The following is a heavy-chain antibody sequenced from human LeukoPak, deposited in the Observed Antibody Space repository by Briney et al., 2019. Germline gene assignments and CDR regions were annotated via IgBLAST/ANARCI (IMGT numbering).Heavy chain of an antibody. CDR3: ARHYMANSRMRYFDWLSHFDY. J-gene: IGHJ4*02. CDR1: GGPNSRGHG. D-gene: IGHD3-9*01. V-gene: IGHV4-4*02. CDR2: FYHSGRP. Sequence: PSECLTLPCAVSGGPNSRGHGRSWVRQPPGKGLEWIGEFYHSGRPYYNPSLKSRDTISEDKSQNLFSLELSSVTAADTAVYYCARHYMANSRMRYFDWLSHFDYWGQGTLVTVSS.